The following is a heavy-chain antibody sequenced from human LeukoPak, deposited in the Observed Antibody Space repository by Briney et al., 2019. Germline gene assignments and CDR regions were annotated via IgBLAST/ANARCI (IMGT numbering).Heavy chain of an antibody. J-gene: IGHJ4*02. CDR3: ARGPVVLGGGSDY. CDR2: INHSGST. CDR1: GGSFSGYY. D-gene: IGHD2-21*01. Sequence: SETLSLTCAVYGGSFSGYYWSWIRQPPGKELEWIGEINHSGSTNYNPSLKSRVTISVDTSKNQFSLKLSSVTAADTAVYYCARGPVVLGGGSDYWGQGTLVTVSS. V-gene: IGHV4-34*01.